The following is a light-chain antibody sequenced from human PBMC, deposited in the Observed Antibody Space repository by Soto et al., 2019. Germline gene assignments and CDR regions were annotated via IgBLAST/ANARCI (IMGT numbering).Light chain of an antibody. CDR3: SSYAGSNYVI. CDR2: EVN. J-gene: IGLJ2*01. V-gene: IGLV2-8*01. CDR1: SSDVGGYNY. Sequence: QSALTQPPSASGSPGQSVTISYTGTSSDVGGYNYVSWYQQHPGKAPKLMIYEVNKRPSGVPDRFSGSKSDNTASLTVSGLQAEDEAYYYCSSYAGSNYVIFGGGTKLTVL.